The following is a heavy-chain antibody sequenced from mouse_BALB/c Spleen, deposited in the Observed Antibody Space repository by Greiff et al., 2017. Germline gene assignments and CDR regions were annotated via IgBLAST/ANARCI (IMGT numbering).Heavy chain of an antibody. CDR3: AIDSSGYLSYAMDY. CDR1: GYSITSDYA. D-gene: IGHD3-2*01. Sequence: EVKLQESGPGLVKPSQSLSLTCTVTGYSITSDYAWNWIRQFPGNKLEWMGYISYSGSTSYNPSLKSRISITRDTSKNQFFLQLNSVTTEDTATYYCAIDSSGYLSYAMDYWGQGTSVTVSS. V-gene: IGHV3-2*02. J-gene: IGHJ4*01. CDR2: ISYSGST.